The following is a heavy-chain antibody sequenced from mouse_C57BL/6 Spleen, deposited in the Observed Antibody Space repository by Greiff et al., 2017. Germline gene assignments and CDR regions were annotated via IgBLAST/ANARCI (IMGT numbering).Heavy chain of an antibody. D-gene: IGHD1-1*01. CDR3: VASPCSGSRHWYFDV. J-gene: IGHJ1*03. V-gene: IGHV10-1*01. Sequence: EVKLLESGGGLVQPKASLKLSCAASGFSFNTYAMNWVRQAPGKGMEWVARIRSKSNNYATYYADSVKDRFTISRDDSESILYLQKNNLKTEDTAMYYCVASPCSGSRHWYFDVWGKGTTVTVSS. CDR1: GFSFNTYA. CDR2: IRSKSNNYAT.